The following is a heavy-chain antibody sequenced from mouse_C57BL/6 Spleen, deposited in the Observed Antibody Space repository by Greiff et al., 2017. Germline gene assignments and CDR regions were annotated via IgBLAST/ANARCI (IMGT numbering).Heavy chain of an antibody. J-gene: IGHJ2*01. Sequence: EVKLQQSGPELVKPGASVKISCKASGYTFTDYYMNWVKQSHGKSLEWIGDINPNNGGTSYNQKFKGKATLTVDKSSSTAYMELRSLTSEDSAVYYCARRDYAFDYWGQGTTLTVSS. CDR2: INPNNGGT. CDR1: GYTFTDYY. V-gene: IGHV1-26*01. D-gene: IGHD1-1*02. CDR3: ARRDYAFDY.